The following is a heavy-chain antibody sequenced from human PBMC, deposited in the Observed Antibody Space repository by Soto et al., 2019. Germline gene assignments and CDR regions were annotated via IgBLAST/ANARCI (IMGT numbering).Heavy chain of an antibody. CDR1: GFTFSDYY. CDR3: ARDHGGGGLALEY. D-gene: IGHD3-16*01. CDR2: ISDSGRIT. J-gene: IGHJ4*02. Sequence: VHLAESGGGLVKPGGSLRLSCTASGFTFSDYYMSRIRQAPGKGLEWISDISDSGRITHHADSVEGRFTISRDNAKDSLYLQLNNRRPEDSAIYYCARDHGGGGLALEYWGQGTLVSVSS. V-gene: IGHV3-11*01.